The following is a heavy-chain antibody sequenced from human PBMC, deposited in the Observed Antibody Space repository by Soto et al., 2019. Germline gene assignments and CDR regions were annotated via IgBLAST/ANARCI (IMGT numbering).Heavy chain of an antibody. CDR2: IYYSGST. J-gene: IGHJ2*01. Sequence: PSETLSLTCTVSGGSISSSSYYWGWIRQPPGKGLEWIGSIYYSGSTYYNPSLKSRVTISVDTSKNQFSLKLSSVTAADTAVYYCARPKTKYDFWSGSAPPPYFDLWGRGTLVTVSS. CDR1: GGSISSSSYY. V-gene: IGHV4-39*01. CDR3: ARPKTKYDFWSGSAPPPYFDL. D-gene: IGHD3-3*01.